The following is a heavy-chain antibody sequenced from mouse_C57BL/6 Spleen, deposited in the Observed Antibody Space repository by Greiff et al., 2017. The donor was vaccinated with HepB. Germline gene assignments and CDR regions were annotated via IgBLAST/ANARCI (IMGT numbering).Heavy chain of an antibody. V-gene: IGHV1-64*01. Sequence: QVQLQQPGAELVKPGASVKLSCKASGYTFTSYWMHWVKQRPGQGLEWIGMIHPNSGSTNYNEKFKSKATLTVDKSSSTAYMHLSSLTSEDSAVYYCARRSYYGYFDVWGTGTTVTVSS. CDR2: IHPNSGST. D-gene: IGHD2-12*01. CDR3: ARRSYYGYFDV. J-gene: IGHJ1*03. CDR1: GYTFTSYW.